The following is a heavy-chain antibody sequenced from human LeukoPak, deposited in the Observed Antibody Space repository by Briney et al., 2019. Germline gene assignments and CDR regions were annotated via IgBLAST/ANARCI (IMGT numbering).Heavy chain of an antibody. Sequence: PGGSLRLSCAASGFTFSSYGMHWVRQAPGKGLEWVAFIRDDGSKKCYADSVKGRFTISRDNSKNTLYLQMNSLRVEDTAVYYCAKGSKLVLFTRDHCMDVRGKGTTVTISS. J-gene: IGHJ6*03. CDR1: GFTFSSYG. CDR3: AKGSKLVLFTRDHCMDV. CDR2: IRDDGSKK. V-gene: IGHV3-30*02. D-gene: IGHD3-22*01.